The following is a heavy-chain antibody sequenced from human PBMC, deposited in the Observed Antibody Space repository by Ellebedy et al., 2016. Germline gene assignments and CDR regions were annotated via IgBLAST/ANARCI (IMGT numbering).Heavy chain of an antibody. CDR2: IYNTGST. D-gene: IGHD7-27*01. CDR3: ARANWELGDAFDI. V-gene: IGHV4-4*07. J-gene: IGHJ3*02. CDR1: GGSLSSYY. Sequence: SETLSLTXSVSGGSLSSYYWSWIRQPAGTGLEWTGRIYNTGSTNYNPSLKSRLTMSVDTSKNQFSLKLKSVTAADTAIYYCARANWELGDAFDIWGQGTKVTVS.